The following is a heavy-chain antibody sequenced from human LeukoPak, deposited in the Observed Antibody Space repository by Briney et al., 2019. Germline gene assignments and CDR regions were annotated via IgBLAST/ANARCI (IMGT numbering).Heavy chain of an antibody. J-gene: IGHJ4*02. CDR1: GLSFTTYG. D-gene: IGHD5-12*01. CDR2: IWYDGSNK. Sequence: GGSLRLSCAASGLSFTTYGVHWVRQAPGKGLEWVAVIWYDGSNKYYADSVKGRFTISRDNSKNTLYLQMNSLTAEDTAVYYCARDPLAPDYWGQGTLVTVSS. CDR3: ARDPLAPDY. V-gene: IGHV3-33*01.